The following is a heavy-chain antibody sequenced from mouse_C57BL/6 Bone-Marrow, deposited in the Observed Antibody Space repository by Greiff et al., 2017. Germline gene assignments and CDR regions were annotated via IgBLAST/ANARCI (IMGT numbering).Heavy chain of an antibody. Sequence: VQLQQSGAELVKPGASVKISCKASGYAFSSYWMNWVKQRPGTGLEWIGQIYPGDGGTNYNGKFKGKATLTADKSSSTAYMLLSSLTSEDSAVYFCARGDEYYVLLFAYWGQGTLVTVSA. CDR3: ARGDEYYVLLFAY. CDR1: GYAFSSYW. D-gene: IGHD1-1*01. V-gene: IGHV1-80*01. J-gene: IGHJ3*01. CDR2: IYPGDGGT.